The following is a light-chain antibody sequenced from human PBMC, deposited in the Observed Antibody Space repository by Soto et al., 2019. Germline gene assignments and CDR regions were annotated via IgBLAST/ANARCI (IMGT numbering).Light chain of an antibody. CDR1: QNIDTL. CDR3: QQRRAWQVT. J-gene: IGKJ1*01. Sequence: EVVLTQSPATLSLSPGERATLSCRASQNIDTLLAWYQQKPGQAPRLLMYDVGTRATGIPARFSGSGSGTDFTLTISSLEPDDFAVYYCQQRRAWQVTFGPGTKVEVK. V-gene: IGKV3D-11*02. CDR2: DVG.